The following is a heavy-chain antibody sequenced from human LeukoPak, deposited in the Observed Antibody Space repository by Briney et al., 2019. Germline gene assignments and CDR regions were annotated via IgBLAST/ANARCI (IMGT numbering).Heavy chain of an antibody. D-gene: IGHD3-3*01. CDR2: IRSKANSYAT. V-gene: IGHV3-73*01. CDR1: GFTFSGSA. CDR3: TSRVRITIFGVVTSNMDV. J-gene: IGHJ6*03. Sequence: PGGSLRLSCAASGFTFSGSAMHWVRQASGKGLEWVGRIRSKANSYATAYAASAKGRFTISRDDSKNTAYLQMNSLKTEDTAVYYCTSRVRITIFGVVTSNMDVWGKGTTVTVSS.